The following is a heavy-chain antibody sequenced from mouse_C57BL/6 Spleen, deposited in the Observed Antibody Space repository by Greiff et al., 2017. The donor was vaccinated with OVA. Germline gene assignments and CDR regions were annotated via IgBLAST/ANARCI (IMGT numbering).Heavy chain of an antibody. CDR2: INPNNGGT. Sequence: VQLQQSGPELVKPGASVKISCKASGYTFTDYYMNWVKQSHGKSLEWIGDINPNNGGTSYNQKFKGKATLTVDKSSSTAYMELRSLTSEDSAVYYCARQGTGWYFDVWGTGTTVTVSS. CDR1: GYTFTDYY. V-gene: IGHV1-26*01. J-gene: IGHJ1*03. D-gene: IGHD3-3*01. CDR3: ARQGTGWYFDV.